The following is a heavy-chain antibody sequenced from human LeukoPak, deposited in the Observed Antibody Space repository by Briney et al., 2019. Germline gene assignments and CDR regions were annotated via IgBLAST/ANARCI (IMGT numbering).Heavy chain of an antibody. CDR3: AKDLPYGGNSLDY. Sequence: GGSLRLSCAASGFTFSSYSMSWVRQAPGKGLEWVSYISSSSSAIYYADSVKGRFTISRDNAKNSLYLQMNSLRDEDTAVYYCAKDLPYGGNSLDYWGRGTLVTVSS. D-gene: IGHD4-23*01. CDR2: ISSSSSAI. V-gene: IGHV3-48*02. J-gene: IGHJ4*02. CDR1: GFTFSSYS.